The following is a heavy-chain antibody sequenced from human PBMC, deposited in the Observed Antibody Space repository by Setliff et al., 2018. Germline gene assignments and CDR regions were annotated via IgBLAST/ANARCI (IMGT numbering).Heavy chain of an antibody. J-gene: IGHJ6*03. D-gene: IGHD6-19*01. CDR3: ARASSGWYSAYYYYMDV. V-gene: IGHV4-59*02. CDR2: ISYSGIT. Sequence: KTSETLSLTCNVSGASVSSHYWDWIRQPPGKGLEWIGFISYSGITTYNVSLKSRVSISVDTSKNQLSLTLSSVTAADTAVYYCARASSGWYSAYYYYMDVWGKGTTVTVSS. CDR1: GASVSSHY.